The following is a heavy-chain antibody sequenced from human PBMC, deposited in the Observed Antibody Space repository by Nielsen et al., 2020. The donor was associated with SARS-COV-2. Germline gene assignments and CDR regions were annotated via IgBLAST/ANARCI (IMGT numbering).Heavy chain of an antibody. CDR1: GGTFSSYT. CDR2: IIPILGIA. CDR3: ARDQRYDFWSGYSTGFDI. V-gene: IGHV1-69*04. Sequence: SVKVSCKASGGTFSSYTISWVRQAPGQGLEWMGRIIPILGIANYAQKFQGRVTITADKSTSTAYMELSSLRSEDTAVYYCARDQRYDFWSGYSTGFDIWGQGTMVTVSS. J-gene: IGHJ3*02. D-gene: IGHD3-3*01.